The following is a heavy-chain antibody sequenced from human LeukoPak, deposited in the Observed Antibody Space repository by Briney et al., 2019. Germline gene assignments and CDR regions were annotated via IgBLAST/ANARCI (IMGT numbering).Heavy chain of an antibody. D-gene: IGHD4-17*01. CDR2: IKSKTDGWTT. CDR3: TTTVTGY. J-gene: IGHJ4*02. CDR1: GFTFSNAW. V-gene: IGHV3-15*01. Sequence: PGGSLRLSCAASGFTFSNAWMSWVRQAPGKGLEWVGRIKSKTDGWTTDYAAPVKGRFSISRDDSNNTLYLQMHSLKTEDTAVYYCTTTVTGYWGQGTLVTVSS.